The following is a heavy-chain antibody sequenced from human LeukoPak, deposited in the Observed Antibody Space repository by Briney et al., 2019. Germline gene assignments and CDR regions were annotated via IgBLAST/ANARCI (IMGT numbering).Heavy chain of an antibody. CDR2: IKRKTDGGTA. CDR1: GLTFSNAW. J-gene: IGHJ6*02. Sequence: GGSLRLSCAASGLTFSNAWMSWVRQAPGKGLEWVGRIKRKTDGGTADYAAPVNGRFTISRDDSKNTLSLQMSSLKTEDTAVYYCSTDDPVVRSRYSYCGMDVWGQGTTVTVSS. D-gene: IGHD4-23*01. CDR3: STDDPVVRSRYSYCGMDV. V-gene: IGHV3-15*01.